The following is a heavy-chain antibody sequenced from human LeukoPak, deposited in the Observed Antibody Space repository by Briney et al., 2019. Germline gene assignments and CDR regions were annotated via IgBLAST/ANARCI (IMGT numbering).Heavy chain of an antibody. V-gene: IGHV1-69*06. CDR3: ARGRTVSYYYYMDV. D-gene: IGHD4-17*01. CDR1: GGTFSSYA. J-gene: IGHJ6*03. Sequence: ASVKVSCKASGGTFSSYAISWIRQAPGQGLEWMGEIIPIFGTAKYAQKFQGKVSITADKSTSTGYMELSRLRSEDTAMYYCARGRTVSYYYYMDVWGKGTTVTVSS. CDR2: IIPIFGTA.